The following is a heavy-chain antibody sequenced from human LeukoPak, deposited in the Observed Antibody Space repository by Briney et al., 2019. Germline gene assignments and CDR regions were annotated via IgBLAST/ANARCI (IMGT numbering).Heavy chain of an antibody. CDR2: ISGSGGST. Sequence: PGGFLRLSCAASGFTFSSYAMSWVRQAPGKGLEWVSAISGSGGSTYYADSVKGRFSISRDNSKNTLYLQMNSLRAEDTAVYYCAKVAYVVVPAVTTQSAAPDYWGQGTLVTVSS. V-gene: IGHV3-23*01. D-gene: IGHD2-2*01. CDR1: GFTFSSYA. CDR3: AKVAYVVVPAVTTQSAAPDY. J-gene: IGHJ4*02.